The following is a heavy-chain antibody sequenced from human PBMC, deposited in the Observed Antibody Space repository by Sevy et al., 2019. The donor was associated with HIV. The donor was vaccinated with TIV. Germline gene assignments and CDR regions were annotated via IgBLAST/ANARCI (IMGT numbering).Heavy chain of an antibody. Sequence: GGSLRLSCAASGLTFRTYAMNWVRQAPGKGLEWVSGISGSGGSTYYADSVKGRFTISRDNSKNTLYLQMNSLRAEDTAVYYCAKDYHDSSGYYPMDAFDIWGQGTMVTVSS. J-gene: IGHJ3*02. D-gene: IGHD3-22*01. CDR3: AKDYHDSSGYYPMDAFDI. CDR2: ISGSGGST. V-gene: IGHV3-23*01. CDR1: GLTFRTYA.